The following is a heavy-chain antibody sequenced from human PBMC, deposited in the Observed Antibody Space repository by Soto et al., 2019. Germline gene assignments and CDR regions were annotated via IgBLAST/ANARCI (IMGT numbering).Heavy chain of an antibody. CDR1: GGPISGYY. V-gene: IGHV4-59*01. D-gene: IGHD3-9*01. J-gene: IGHJ4*02. Sequence: SETLSLTCTVSGGPISGYYWSWVRQPPEKGLEWIGYISFTGSTNYNPSLKSRVTISLDTSQNQFSLRLSSVTAADTAVYYCARGTGVNYDILTGPWGQGTLVTVSS. CDR3: ARGTGVNYDILTGP. CDR2: ISFTGST.